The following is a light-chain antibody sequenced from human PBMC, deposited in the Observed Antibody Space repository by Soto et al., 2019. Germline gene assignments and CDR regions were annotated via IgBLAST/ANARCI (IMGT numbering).Light chain of an antibody. CDR1: QSIRTY. CDR3: QQSYDTPWT. Sequence: DIQMTQSPSSLSASVGDRVTITCRASQSIRTYLNWYQQKPGKAPELLIYAASSLQSGVPSRFSGSGSGTDFTLTISSLQPEDSATYYCQQSYDTPWTFGQGTKVEIK. V-gene: IGKV1-39*01. J-gene: IGKJ1*01. CDR2: AAS.